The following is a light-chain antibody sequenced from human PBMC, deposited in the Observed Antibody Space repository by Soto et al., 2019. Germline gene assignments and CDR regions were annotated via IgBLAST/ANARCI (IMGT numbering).Light chain of an antibody. CDR2: DVS. CDR1: SSDVGGYNY. Sequence: QSALTQPASVSGSPGQSITISCTGTSSDVGGYNYVSWYQQHPGKAPKLMIYDVSNRPSGVSTRFSGSKSGNPASLTISGLQAEDEADYYCSSYTSSSLVVFGGGTKLTVL. CDR3: SSYTSSSLVV. J-gene: IGLJ2*01. V-gene: IGLV2-14*01.